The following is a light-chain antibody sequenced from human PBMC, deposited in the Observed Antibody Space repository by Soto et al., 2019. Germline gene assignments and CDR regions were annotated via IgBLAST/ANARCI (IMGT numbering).Light chain of an antibody. V-gene: IGKV3-15*01. Sequence: EIVMTQSPATLSVSPGERATLSCRASQSVSRNLAWYQQKPGQAPKLLIYAASTRPTGIPARFSGSGSGTEFTLTISSLQSEDFAVYYCQQYNNWPYTFGQGTKLEIK. CDR3: QQYNNWPYT. J-gene: IGKJ2*01. CDR2: AAS. CDR1: QSVSRN.